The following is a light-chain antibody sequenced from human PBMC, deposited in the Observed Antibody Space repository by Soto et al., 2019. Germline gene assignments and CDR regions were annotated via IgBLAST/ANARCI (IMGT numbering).Light chain of an antibody. J-gene: IGKJ2*01. CDR1: QSVSSSY. CDR3: QQYGSSPPYT. CDR2: GAS. V-gene: IGKV3-20*01. Sequence: EMVLTQSPGTLSLSPGERATLSCRASQSVSSSYLAWYQQKPGQAPRLLISGASSRATGIPDRFSGSGSGTDFTLTISRLEPEDVAVSYCQQYGSSPPYTFGQGTKLEIK.